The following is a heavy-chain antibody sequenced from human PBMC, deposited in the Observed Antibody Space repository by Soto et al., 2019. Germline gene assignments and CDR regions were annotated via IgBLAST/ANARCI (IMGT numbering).Heavy chain of an antibody. CDR3: VRVMPVLRLDS. CDR2: INTDGSVA. CDR1: GLTFRSYW. Sequence: EVQLVESGGGLVQPGESLRLSCAASGLTFRSYWMHWVRQAPGKGLVWVSRINTDGSVAMYVDSVKGRFTNSRDNAKSSLYLHSNSLSAEDTAVYYCVRVMPVLRLDSWGQGTLVTLSS. D-gene: IGHD3-16*01. J-gene: IGHJ4*02. V-gene: IGHV3-74*03.